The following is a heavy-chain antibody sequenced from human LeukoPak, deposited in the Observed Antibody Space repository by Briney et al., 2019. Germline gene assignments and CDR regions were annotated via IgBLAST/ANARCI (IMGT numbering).Heavy chain of an antibody. D-gene: IGHD2-15*01. J-gene: IGHJ1*01. CDR3: ARDDGGYCSGGSCYVAEYFQH. Sequence: GASVKVSCKASGYTFTSYGISWVRQAPGQGLEWMGWIGAYNGNTNYAQKLQGRVTMTTDTSTSTAYMELRSLRSDDTAVYYCARDDGGYCSGGSCYVAEYFQHWGQGTLVTVSS. CDR2: IGAYNGNT. CDR1: GYTFTSYG. V-gene: IGHV1-18*04.